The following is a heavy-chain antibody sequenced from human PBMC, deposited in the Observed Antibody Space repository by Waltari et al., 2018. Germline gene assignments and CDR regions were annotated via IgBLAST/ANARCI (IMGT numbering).Heavy chain of an antibody. CDR2: VNPGGDT. V-gene: IGHV4-34*01. J-gene: IGHJ4*02. CDR3: ARAPGYKGYFDY. CDR1: GGSFSGYY. Sequence: QVQLQGWGAGLLRPSETLSLTCAVSGGSFSGYYWSWIRQSPGKGREWIGDVNPGGDTNYSPSLESRFTISVDRSKNQFSLKMRSVTAADTAIYYCARAPGYKGYFDYWGRGTLVTVSS. D-gene: IGHD5-12*01.